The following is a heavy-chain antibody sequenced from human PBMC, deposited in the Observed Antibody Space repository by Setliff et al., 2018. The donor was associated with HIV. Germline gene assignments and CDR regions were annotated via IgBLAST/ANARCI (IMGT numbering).Heavy chain of an antibody. D-gene: IGHD7-27*01. V-gene: IGHV4-59*01. CDR1: GDSINSYY. J-gene: IGHJ4*02. Sequence: SETLSLTCTVSGDSINSYYWSWVQQPPGKGLEWIGYIYYTGSTNYNPSLKSRVTMSVDTSKNQFSLQLNAVTTADTAVYYCASGQMVWGYWGQGTLVTVSS. CDR2: IYYTGST. CDR3: ASGQMVWGY.